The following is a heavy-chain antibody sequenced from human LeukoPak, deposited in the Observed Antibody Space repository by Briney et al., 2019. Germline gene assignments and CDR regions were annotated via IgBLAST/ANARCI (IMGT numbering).Heavy chain of an antibody. CDR3: ARGGPFPSGSSSREYYLDY. CDR2: RSIYNGNT. CDR1: GYDFINYG. Sequence: GASVKVSCKXSGYDFINYGISWVRQAPGQGLEGMGWRSIYNGNTDYKLQGRVTMTTDTSTSTAYMEVRSLRSDDTAVYYCARGGPFPSGSSSREYYLDYWGQGTLVTVSS. D-gene: IGHD6-6*01. V-gene: IGHV1-18*01. J-gene: IGHJ4*02.